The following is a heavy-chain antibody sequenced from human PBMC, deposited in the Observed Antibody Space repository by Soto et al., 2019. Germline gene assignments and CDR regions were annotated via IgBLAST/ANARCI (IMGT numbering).Heavy chain of an antibody. CDR3: ARHKAFYYDSSGV. Sequence: PGESLKISGKRSPYSFTSYWIGWVPHMPGKGLEWMGIIYPGDSDTRYSPSFQGKVTRSADKSISTAYLQWSSLRASDTAMYYCARHKAFYYDSSGVWGQGTMVTVSS. CDR2: IYPGDSDT. V-gene: IGHV5-51*01. D-gene: IGHD3-22*01. CDR1: PYSFTSYW. J-gene: IGHJ4*02.